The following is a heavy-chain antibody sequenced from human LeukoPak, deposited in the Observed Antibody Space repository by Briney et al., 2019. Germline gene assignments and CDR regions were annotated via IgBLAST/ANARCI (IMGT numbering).Heavy chain of an antibody. CDR2: IYTSGST. Sequence: SETLSLTCTVSGGSISSYYWSWIRQPAGKGLEWIGRIYTSGSTNYNPSLKSRVTMSVDTSKNQFSLKLSSVTAADTAVYYCASGYSGYDYYYYMDVWGKGTTVTVSS. V-gene: IGHV4-4*07. D-gene: IGHD5-12*01. CDR3: ASGYSGYDYYYYMDV. CDR1: GGSISSYY. J-gene: IGHJ6*03.